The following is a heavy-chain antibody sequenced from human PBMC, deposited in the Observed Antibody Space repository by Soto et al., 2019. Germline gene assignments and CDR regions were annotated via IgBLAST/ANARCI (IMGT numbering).Heavy chain of an antibody. J-gene: IGHJ6*02. V-gene: IGHV3-30-3*01. CDR1: GFTFSSYA. CDR2: ISYDGSNK. CDR3: ARGMTGYCSSTSCYTGGLIPLYYYYGMDV. D-gene: IGHD2-2*01. Sequence: GGPLRLSCAASGFTFSSYAMHWVRQAPGKGLEWVAVISYDGSNKYYADSVKGRFTISRDNSKNTLYLQMNSLRAEDTAVYYCARGMTGYCSSTSCYTGGLIPLYYYYGMDVWGQGTTVTVSS.